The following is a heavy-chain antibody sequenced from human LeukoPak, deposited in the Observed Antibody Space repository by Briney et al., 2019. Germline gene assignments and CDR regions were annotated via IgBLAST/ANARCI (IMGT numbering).Heavy chain of an antibody. CDR1: GYTFTGYY. CDR2: INPNSGGT. V-gene: IGHV1-2*02. CDR3: ARVPPAPVPNYDFWSGHDY. D-gene: IGHD3-3*01. Sequence: ASVKVSCKASGYTFTGYYMHWVRQAPGQGLEWMGWINPNSGGTNYAQKFQGRVTMTRDTSISTAYMELSRLRSDDTAVYYCARVPPAPVPNYDFWSGHDYWGQGTLVTVSS. J-gene: IGHJ4*02.